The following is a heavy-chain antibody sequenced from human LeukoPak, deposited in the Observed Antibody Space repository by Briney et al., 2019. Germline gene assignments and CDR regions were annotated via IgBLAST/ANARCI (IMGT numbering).Heavy chain of an antibody. V-gene: IGHV3-74*01. CDR1: GFTFNRYW. CDR3: ARGRGTIYMFDY. J-gene: IGHJ4*02. D-gene: IGHD2/OR15-2a*01. Sequence: GGSLRLSCAASGFTFNRYWMHWVRQVPGKGLVWVSRINSDGSSTTYADSVKGRFTISRDNARSTLYLQMNSLRAEDTAVYYCARGRGTIYMFDYWGQGTLVTVSS. CDR2: INSDGSST.